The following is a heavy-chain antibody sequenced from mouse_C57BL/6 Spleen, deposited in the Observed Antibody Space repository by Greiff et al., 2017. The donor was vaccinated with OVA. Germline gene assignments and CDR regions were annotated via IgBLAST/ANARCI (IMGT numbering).Heavy chain of an antibody. CDR1: GFTFSDYG. CDR3: ARRAPTVVASYYFDY. D-gene: IGHD1-1*01. J-gene: IGHJ2*01. CDR2: ISSGSSTI. Sequence: EVMLVESGGGLVKPGGSLKLSCAASGFTFSDYGMHWVRQAPEKGLEWVAYISSGSSTIYYADTVKGRFTISRDNAKNTLFLQMTSLRSEDTAMYYCARRAPTVVASYYFDYWGQGTTLTVSS. V-gene: IGHV5-17*01.